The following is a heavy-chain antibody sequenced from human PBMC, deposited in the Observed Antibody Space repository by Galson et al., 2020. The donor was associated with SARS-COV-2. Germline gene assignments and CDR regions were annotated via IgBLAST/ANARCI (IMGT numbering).Heavy chain of an antibody. D-gene: IGHD5-12*01. J-gene: IGHJ4*02. CDR2: INPNTGGT. Sequence: ASVKVSCKTSGYTFTAYYIHWVQQAPGQGLEWMGWINPNTGGTNYAQKFQGWVTMTRDTSISTAYMALSRLKSDDTAVYYCARETEMATFNYFDYWGQVTLVTVSS. CDR1: GYTFTAYY. V-gene: IGHV1-2*04. CDR3: ARETEMATFNYFDY.